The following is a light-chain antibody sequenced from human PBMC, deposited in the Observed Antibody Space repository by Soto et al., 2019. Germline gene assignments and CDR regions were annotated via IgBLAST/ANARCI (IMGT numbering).Light chain of an antibody. CDR1: QSVSSN. CDR3: QQYNNWPQT. V-gene: IGKV3-15*01. Sequence: EIVMTQSPATLSVSPGERATLSCRASQSVSSNLAWYQQKPGQAPRLLIYGASTRATGFPARFSGSGSGTEFTLTICSLQSEDFAVYYCQQYNNWPQTYGQGTKVDIK. J-gene: IGKJ1*01. CDR2: GAS.